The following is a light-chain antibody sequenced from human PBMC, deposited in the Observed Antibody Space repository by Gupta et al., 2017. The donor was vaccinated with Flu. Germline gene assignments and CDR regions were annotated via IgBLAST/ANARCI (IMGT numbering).Light chain of an antibody. CDR1: QSISSY. Sequence: DIQMTQPPSSLSASVGDRVTITCRASQSISSYLNWYQQKPGKAPKLLIYAASSLQSGVPSRFSGSGSGTDFTLTISRLQPEDFATYYCQQSYSTPFTFGHGTKVDIK. CDR3: QQSYSTPFT. V-gene: IGKV1-39*01. CDR2: AAS. J-gene: IGKJ3*01.